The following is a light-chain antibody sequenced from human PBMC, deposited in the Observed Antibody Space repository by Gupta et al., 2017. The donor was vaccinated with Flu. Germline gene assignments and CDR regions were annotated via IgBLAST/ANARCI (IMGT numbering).Light chain of an antibody. CDR3: SSYTSGSASIVV. Sequence: SALTQPASVSGSPGQSLTISCTETSRDVGAYNYVSWYQQRPGKAPKLMIYAVSNRPSGVSNRVSGSKSGNTAARTISGLQAEDEADYYCSSYTSGSASIVVFGGGTKLTVL. CDR1: SRDVGAYNY. V-gene: IGLV2-14*01. J-gene: IGLJ2*01. CDR2: AVS.